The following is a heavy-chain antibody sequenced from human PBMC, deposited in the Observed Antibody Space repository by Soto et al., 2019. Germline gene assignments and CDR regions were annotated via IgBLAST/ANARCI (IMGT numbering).Heavy chain of an antibody. CDR1: GGSISSSSYY. CDR2: IYYSGST. D-gene: IGHD3-3*01. V-gene: IGHV4-39*01. Sequence: SETLSLTCTVSGGSISSSSYYWGWIRQPPGKGLEWIGGIYYSGSTYYNPSLKSRVTISVDTSKNQFSLKLSSVTAADTAVYYCARHNGYDFWSGYTAALYYYGMDVWGQGTTVTVSS. CDR3: ARHNGYDFWSGYTAALYYYGMDV. J-gene: IGHJ6*02.